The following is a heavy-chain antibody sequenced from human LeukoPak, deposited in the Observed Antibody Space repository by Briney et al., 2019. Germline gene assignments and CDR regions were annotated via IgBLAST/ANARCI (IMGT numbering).Heavy chain of an antibody. V-gene: IGHV4-59*12. J-gene: IGHJ4*02. D-gene: IGHD2-2*01. CDR1: GGSISSYY. CDR3: ASMRNYCSSTSCHLAFDY. CDR2: IYYSGST. Sequence: SETLSLTCTVSGGSISSYYWSWIRQPPGKGLEWIGYIYYSGSTNYNPSLKSRVTISVDTSKNQFSLKLSSVTAADTAVYYCASMRNYCSSTSCHLAFDYWGQGTLVTVSS.